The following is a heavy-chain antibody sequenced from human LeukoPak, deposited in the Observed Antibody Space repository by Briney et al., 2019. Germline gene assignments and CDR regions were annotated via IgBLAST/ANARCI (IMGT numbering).Heavy chain of an antibody. CDR3: ARDGDAPMTDFDY. J-gene: IGHJ4*02. D-gene: IGHD2-21*02. CDR1: GFTFSSYW. Sequence: GGSLRLSCAASGFTFSSYWMCWVRQDPGKGLAWVSCIKTDGSITAYAGSVKGRFTISRDNAKNALYLQMNSLRADDTAVYYCARDGDAPMTDFDYWGQGTLVTVSS. CDR2: IKTDGSIT. V-gene: IGHV3-74*01.